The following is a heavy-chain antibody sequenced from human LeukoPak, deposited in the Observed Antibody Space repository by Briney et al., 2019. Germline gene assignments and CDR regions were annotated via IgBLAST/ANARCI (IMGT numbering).Heavy chain of an antibody. V-gene: IGHV3-23*01. Sequence: QPGRSLRLSCAASGFTFSTYAISWVRQAPGKGLEWVSSISRNGGEIYYADSVKGRFTISRDNSKNTVYLQMSALRAEDTALYYCAKDLRPTTMSYFDNWGQGTLVTVSS. J-gene: IGHJ4*02. CDR3: AKDLRPTTMSYFDN. D-gene: IGHD3-22*01. CDR2: ISRNGGEI. CDR1: GFTFSTYA.